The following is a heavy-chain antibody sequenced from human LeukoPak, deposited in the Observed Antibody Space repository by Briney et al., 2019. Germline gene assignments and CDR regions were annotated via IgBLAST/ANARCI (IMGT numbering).Heavy chain of an antibody. Sequence: PGGSLRLSCAASGFAFSSYAMHWVRQAPGKGLEYVSAISSNGGSTYYANSVKGRFTISRDNSKNTLYLQMGSLRAEDMAVYYCARDPGRVWSSSWPYYYYYMDVWGKGTTVTISS. CDR3: ARDPGRVWSSSWPYYYYYMDV. CDR1: GFAFSSYA. CDR2: ISSNGGST. V-gene: IGHV3-64*01. D-gene: IGHD6-13*01. J-gene: IGHJ6*03.